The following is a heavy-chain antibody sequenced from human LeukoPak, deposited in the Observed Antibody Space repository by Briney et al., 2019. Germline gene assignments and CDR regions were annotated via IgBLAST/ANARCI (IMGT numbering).Heavy chain of an antibody. Sequence: SGGSLRLSCTTSGFTFSSYALSWVRQAPGKGLEWVSGIRVSGSTYYPDSVTGRFTISRDNSENTLYLQMNSLRAEDTAVYYCAKDPLDTVVVVAGHGYWGQGTLVTVSS. CDR2: IRVSGST. CDR3: AKDPLDTVVVVAGHGY. V-gene: IGHV3-23*01. J-gene: IGHJ4*02. CDR1: GFTFSSYA. D-gene: IGHD2-15*01.